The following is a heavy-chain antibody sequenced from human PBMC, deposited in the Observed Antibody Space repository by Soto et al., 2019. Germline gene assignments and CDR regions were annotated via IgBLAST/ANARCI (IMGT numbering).Heavy chain of an antibody. CDR3: ASYQGSYYAY. J-gene: IGHJ4*02. CDR2: ISYDGSNK. V-gene: IGHV3-30-3*01. CDR1: GFTFSSYA. D-gene: IGHD1-26*01. Sequence: QVQLVESGGGVVQPGRSLRLSCAASGFTFSSYAMHWVRQAPGKGLEWVAVISYDGSNKYYADSVKGRFTISRDNSKNTLYLQMNSPRAEDTAVYYCASYQGSYYAYWGQGTLVTVSS.